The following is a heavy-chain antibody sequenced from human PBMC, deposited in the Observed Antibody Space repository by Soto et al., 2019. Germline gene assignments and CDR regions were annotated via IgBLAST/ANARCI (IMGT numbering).Heavy chain of an antibody. J-gene: IGHJ4*02. V-gene: IGHV3-15*07. CDR3: TTDPPVVTATPGY. CDR2: IKSKTDGGTV. D-gene: IGHD2-21*02. CDR1: GVTLSNVW. Sequence: GGSLRLSCAVSGVTLSNVWMNWVRQAPGKGPEWVGRIKSKTDGGTVEYAAPVKDRFTISRDDSENTLYLQMNSLKSEDTTVYYCTTDPPVVTATPGYWGQGTLVTVSS.